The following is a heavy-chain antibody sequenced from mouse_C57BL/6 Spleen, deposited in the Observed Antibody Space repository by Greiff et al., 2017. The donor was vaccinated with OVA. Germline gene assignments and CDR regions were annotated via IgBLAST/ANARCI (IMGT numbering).Heavy chain of an antibody. CDR2: INHDGSST. J-gene: IGHJ2*01. Sequence: EVKVVESEGGLVQPGSSMKLSCTASGFTFSDYYMAWVRQVPEKGLEWVANINHDGSSTYYLDSLKSRFIISRDNAKNILYLHMSSLKSEDTATYHCARDELYYGDYWGQGTTLTVSS. V-gene: IGHV5-16*01. CDR3: ARDELYYGDY. CDR1: GFTFSDYY.